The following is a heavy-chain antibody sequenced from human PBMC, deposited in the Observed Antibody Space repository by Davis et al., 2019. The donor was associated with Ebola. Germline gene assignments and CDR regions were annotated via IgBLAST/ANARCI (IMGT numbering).Heavy chain of an antibody. V-gene: IGHV1-46*01. J-gene: IGHJ6*02. Sequence: AASVKVSCKASGYTLVSYYAHWVRQAPGQGLEWMGIINPSGGTTTYAQKFQGRVTMTRDTSTNTLYMELSSLTSGDTAVYYCARDIRVRYYDILTYPSGMDVWGQGTTVTVSS. CDR1: GYTLVSYY. CDR2: INPSGGTT. D-gene: IGHD3-9*01. CDR3: ARDIRVRYYDILTYPSGMDV.